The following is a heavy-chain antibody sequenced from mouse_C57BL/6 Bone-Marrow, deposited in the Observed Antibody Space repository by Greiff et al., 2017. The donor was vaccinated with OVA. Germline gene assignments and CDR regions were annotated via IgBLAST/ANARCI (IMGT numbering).Heavy chain of an antibody. Sequence: EVQLVESGGGLVQSGRSLRLSCATSGFTFSDFYMEWVRQAPGKGLEWIAASRNKANDYTTEYSASVKGRFIVSRDTSQSILYLQMNALRAEDTAIFHCERGAEGYSFAYWGQGTRVTVCA. J-gene: IGHJ3*01. V-gene: IGHV7-1*01. CDR1: GFTFSDFY. CDR3: ERGAEGYSFAY. CDR2: SRNKANDYTT. D-gene: IGHD2-3*01.